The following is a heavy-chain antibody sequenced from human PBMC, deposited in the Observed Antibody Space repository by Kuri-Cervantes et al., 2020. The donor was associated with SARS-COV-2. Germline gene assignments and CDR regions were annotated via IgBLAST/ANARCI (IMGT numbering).Heavy chain of an antibody. J-gene: IGHJ6*03. D-gene: IGHD1-1*01. CDR1: GGSISSSSYY. Sequence: GSLRLSCTVSGGSISSSSYYWGWIRQPPGKGLEWIGSIYHSGSTYYNPSLKSRVTISVDTSKNQFSLKLSSVTAADTAVYYCARGTGDDYYYYYYMDVWGKGTTVTVSS. V-gene: IGHV4-39*07. CDR3: ARGTGDDYYYYYYMDV. CDR2: IYHSGST.